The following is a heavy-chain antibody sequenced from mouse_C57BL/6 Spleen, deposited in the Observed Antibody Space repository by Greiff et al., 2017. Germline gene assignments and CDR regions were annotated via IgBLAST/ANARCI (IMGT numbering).Heavy chain of an antibody. V-gene: IGHV2-9-1*01. CDR1: GFSLTSYA. CDR3: ARSPPYYGSSYDGYFDV. J-gene: IGHJ1*03. D-gene: IGHD1-1*01. Sequence: QVQLKESGPGLVAPSQSLSITCTVSGFSLTSYAISWVRQPPGKGLEWLGVLWTGGGTNYNSALKSRLSLSKDNSKSHVFIKMNRLQTDDTARYYCARSPPYYGSSYDGYFDVGGTGTTVTVAS. CDR2: LWTGGGT.